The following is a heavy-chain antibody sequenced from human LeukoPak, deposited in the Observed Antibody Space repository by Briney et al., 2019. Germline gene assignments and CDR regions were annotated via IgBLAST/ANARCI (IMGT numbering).Heavy chain of an antibody. CDR2: INHSGST. CDR3: ARLLTILGVVINDY. CDR1: GGSFSGYY. D-gene: IGHD3-3*01. J-gene: IGHJ4*02. Sequence: SETLSLTCAVYGGSFSGYYWSWIRQPPGKGLEWIGEINHSGSTNYNPSLKSRVTISVDTSKNQFSLKLSSVTAADTAVYYCARLLTILGVVINDYWGQGTLVTVSS. V-gene: IGHV4-34*01.